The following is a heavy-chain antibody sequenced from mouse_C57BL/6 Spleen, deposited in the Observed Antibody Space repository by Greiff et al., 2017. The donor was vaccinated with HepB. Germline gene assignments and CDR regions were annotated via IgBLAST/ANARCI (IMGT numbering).Heavy chain of an antibody. CDR3: ARSRGLHLDY. J-gene: IGHJ2*01. Sequence: QVQLQQSGAELARPGASVKMSCKASGYTFTSYTMHLVKQRPGQGLEWIGYINPSSGYTKYNQKFKDKATLTADKSSSTAYMQLSSLTSEDSAVYYCARSRGLHLDYWGQGTTLTVSS. CDR1: GYTFTSYT. CDR2: INPSSGYT. D-gene: IGHD2-4*01. V-gene: IGHV1-4*01.